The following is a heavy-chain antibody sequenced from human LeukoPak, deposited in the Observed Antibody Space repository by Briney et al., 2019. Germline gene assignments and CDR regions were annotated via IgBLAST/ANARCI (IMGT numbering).Heavy chain of an antibody. CDR2: INPNSGGT. CDR3: ARSRIVVVPAARFDP. V-gene: IGHV1-2*02. D-gene: IGHD2-2*01. CDR1: GHTFTGYY. Sequence: ASVKVSCKASGHTFTGYYMHWVRQAPGQGLEWMGWINPNSGGTNYAQKFQGRVTMTRDTSISTAYMELSRLRSDDTAVYYCARSRIVVVPAARFDPWGQGTLVTVSS. J-gene: IGHJ5*02.